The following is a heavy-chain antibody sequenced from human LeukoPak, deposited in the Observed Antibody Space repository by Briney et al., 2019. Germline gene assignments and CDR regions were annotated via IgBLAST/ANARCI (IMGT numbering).Heavy chain of an antibody. Sequence: PGGSLRLSCAASGFTFSSYSMNWVRQPPGKGLEWISYISSSGGTIYYADSVKGRFTISRDNAKKSLYLQMNSLRVDDTAVYYCVRAPGGYFDILAGSYKAPDWYFDLWGRGTLVTVSS. V-gene: IGHV3-48*04. J-gene: IGHJ2*01. CDR1: GFTFSSYS. CDR2: ISSSGGTI. D-gene: IGHD3-9*01. CDR3: VRAPGGYFDILAGSYKAPDWYFDL.